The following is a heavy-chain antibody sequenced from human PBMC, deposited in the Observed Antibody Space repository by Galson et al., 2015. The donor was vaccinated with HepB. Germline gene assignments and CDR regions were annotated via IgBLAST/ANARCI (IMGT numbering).Heavy chain of an antibody. CDR3: ARAPYDILTGYYYYYGMDV. CDR1: GGTFSSYA. CDR2: IIPIFGTA. V-gene: IGHV1-69*01. Sequence: SCKASGGTFSSYAISWVRPAPGQGLEWMGGIIPIFGTAQYAQNFQGRVTITADESTSTAYMDLTSLRSEDTAVYYCARAPYDILTGYYYYYGMDVWGQGTTVTVSS. D-gene: IGHD3-9*01. J-gene: IGHJ6*02.